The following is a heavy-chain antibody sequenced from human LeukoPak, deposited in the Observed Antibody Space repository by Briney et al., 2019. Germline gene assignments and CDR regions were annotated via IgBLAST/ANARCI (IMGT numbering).Heavy chain of an antibody. Sequence: SETLSLTCTVSGGSISSYHWSWIRQPPGKGLEWIGYIYYSGSTNYNPSLKSRVTISVDTSKNQFSLKLSSVTAADTAVYYCARADTASYYGMDVWGQGTTVTVSS. CDR2: IYYSGST. CDR3: ARADTASYYGMDV. D-gene: IGHD5-18*01. V-gene: IGHV4-59*01. CDR1: GGSISSYH. J-gene: IGHJ6*02.